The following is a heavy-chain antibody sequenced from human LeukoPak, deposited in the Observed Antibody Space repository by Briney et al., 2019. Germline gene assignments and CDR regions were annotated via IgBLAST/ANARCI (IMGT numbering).Heavy chain of an antibody. V-gene: IGHV3-48*02. J-gene: IGHJ4*02. CDR1: GFTFSNYN. CDR3: ARVPLYDRSGYYFDY. D-gene: IGHD3-22*01. CDR2: ISTSGRAI. Sequence: QTGGSLRLSCAASGFTFSNYNINWVRQAPGKGLEWVSYISTSGRAIFYADSVKGRFTISRDNAKNSLFLRMNSLRDEDTAVYYCARVPLYDRSGYYFDYWGLGTLVTVSS.